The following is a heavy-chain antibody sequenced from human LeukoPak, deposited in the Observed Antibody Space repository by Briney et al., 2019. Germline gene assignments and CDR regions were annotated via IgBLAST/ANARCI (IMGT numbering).Heavy chain of an antibody. Sequence: GGSLRLSCAASGFTFSSYSMNWVRQAPGKGLEWVSSISSSSSYIYYADSVKGRFTISRDNSKNTLYLQMNSLRAEDTAVYYCAANYVWGSYREDYWGQGTLVTVSS. V-gene: IGHV3-21*01. J-gene: IGHJ4*02. D-gene: IGHD3-16*02. CDR2: ISSSSSYI. CDR1: GFTFSSYS. CDR3: AANYVWGSYREDY.